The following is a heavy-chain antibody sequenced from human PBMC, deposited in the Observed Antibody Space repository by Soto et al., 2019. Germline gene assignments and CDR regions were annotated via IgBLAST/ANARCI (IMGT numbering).Heavy chain of an antibody. V-gene: IGHV1-3*01. J-gene: IGHJ6*02. CDR3: AIVRGYSGMDV. CDR1: GYTFTSYA. Sequence: ASVKVSCKASGYTFTSYAMHWVRQAPGQRLEWMGWINAGNGNTKYSQKFQGRVTITRDTSASTAYMELSGLRSEDTAVYYCAIVRGYSGMDVWGQGTTVTVSS. CDR2: INAGNGNT.